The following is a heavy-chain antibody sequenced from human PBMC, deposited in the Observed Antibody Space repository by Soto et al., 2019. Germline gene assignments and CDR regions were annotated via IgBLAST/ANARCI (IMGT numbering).Heavy chain of an antibody. V-gene: IGHV3-53*01. CDR3: ARAYGGNPALFDP. CDR1: GFTFSSYG. J-gene: IGHJ5*02. CDR2: IYTGGGT. Sequence: GGSLRLSCAASGFTFSSYGMHWVRQAPGKGLEWVSVIYTGGGTYYADSVKGRFTFSRDNSKNTLYLQMSSLRAEDTAVYYCARAYGGNPALFDPWGQGTLVTVSS. D-gene: IGHD4-17*01.